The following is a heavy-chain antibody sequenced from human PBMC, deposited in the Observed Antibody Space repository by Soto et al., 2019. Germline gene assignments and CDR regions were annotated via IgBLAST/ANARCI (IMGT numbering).Heavy chain of an antibody. V-gene: IGHV3-30*18. Sequence: QVQLVESGGGVVQPGRSLRLSCAPSGFTFSSYAMHWVRQAPGKGLGWVTVISYDGSNKLYADSVKGRFTISRDNSKNTLYLQMNSLRAEDTAVYYCAKEGEYSGSPIFDYWGQGTLVTVSS. J-gene: IGHJ4*02. CDR1: GFTFSSYA. D-gene: IGHD1-26*01. CDR3: AKEGEYSGSPIFDY. CDR2: ISYDGSNK.